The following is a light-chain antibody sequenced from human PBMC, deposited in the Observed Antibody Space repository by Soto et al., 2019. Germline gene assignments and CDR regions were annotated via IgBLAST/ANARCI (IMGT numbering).Light chain of an antibody. V-gene: IGKV4-1*01. CDR3: QQFYFFPIT. J-gene: IGKJ5*01. CDR2: WAS. Sequence: DIVMTQSPDSLAVSLGERATINCKSSQSVLHSSDNKNYLAWYQQKPGQPPNLLISWASTRESGVPDRFSGRGSGTDFNITINSPQAEDVAVYYCQQFYFFPITFGQGTRLEIK. CDR1: QSVLHSSDNKNY.